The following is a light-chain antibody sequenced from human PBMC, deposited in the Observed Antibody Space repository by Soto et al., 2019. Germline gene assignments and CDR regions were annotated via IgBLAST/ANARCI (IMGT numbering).Light chain of an antibody. J-gene: IGKJ1*01. CDR2: GVS. Sequence: ITMTQSPSALSASVGDRVTITCRASQSVYTWLAWYQQKPGKAPQLLIWGVSNMASGVPSRFSGSGSGTEFTLTICSLQPDDFATYYCQHYNEYSRPFAHGTKVDIK. CDR3: QHYNEYSRP. CDR1: QSVYTW. V-gene: IGKV1-5*01.